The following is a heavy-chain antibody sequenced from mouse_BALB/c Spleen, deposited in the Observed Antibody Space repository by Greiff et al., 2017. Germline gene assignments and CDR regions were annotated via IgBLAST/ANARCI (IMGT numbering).Heavy chain of an antibody. CDR1: GFTFSSFG. V-gene: IGHV5-17*02. Sequence: EVMLVESGGGLVQPGGSRKLSCAASGFTFSSFGMHWVRQAPEKGLEWVAYISSGSSTIYYVDTVKGRFTISRDNPKNTLFLQMTSLRSEDTAMYYCAIGEGLRFAYWGQGTLVTVSA. J-gene: IGHJ3*01. CDR3: AIGEGLRFAY. CDR2: ISSGSSTI. D-gene: IGHD6-1*01.